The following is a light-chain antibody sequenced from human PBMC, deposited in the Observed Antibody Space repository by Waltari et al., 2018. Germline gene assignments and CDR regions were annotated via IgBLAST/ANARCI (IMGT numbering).Light chain of an antibody. J-gene: IGLJ1*01. V-gene: IGLV2-23*02. CDR3: CSYAGRGTYV. CDR2: EVF. Sequence: SALTQPASVSGTPGQSITISCSGTTSDVGSYALGSWYQQHPGEAPKLLICEVFKRPPDTSSRFSGAKSGSTASLTISGLQPEDEADHYCCSYAGRGTYVFGSGTKVTVL. CDR1: TSDVGSYAL.